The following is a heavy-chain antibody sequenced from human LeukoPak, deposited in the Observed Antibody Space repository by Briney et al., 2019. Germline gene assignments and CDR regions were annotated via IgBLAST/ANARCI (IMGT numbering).Heavy chain of an antibody. J-gene: IGHJ3*02. CDR2: IYYSGST. CDR1: GDSISSGGYY. D-gene: IGHD3-22*01. Sequence: SETLSLTCTVSGDSISSGGYYWSWIRQHPGKGLEWSAYIYYSGSTYYNPSLKSRVTISVDTSKNQFSLKLSAVTAADTAVYYCARTTRYYDSSGYYLLDALDIWGQGTMVTVSS. V-gene: IGHV4-31*03. CDR3: ARTTRYYDSSGYYLLDALDI.